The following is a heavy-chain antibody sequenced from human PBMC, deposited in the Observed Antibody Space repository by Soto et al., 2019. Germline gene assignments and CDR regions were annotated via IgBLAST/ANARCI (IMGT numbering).Heavy chain of an antibody. CDR3: ATHPGGGGY. Sequence: EVQLVESGGGLIQPGGSLRLSCAVSGFTVSNNYMSWVRQAPGKGLEGVSVIYSGGYTAYGDSVKGRFTISRDNSTNPLYLQMNRLGAAASAVFSWATHPGGGGYWGQGTLVTVSS. V-gene: IGHV3-53*01. CDR1: GFTVSNNY. CDR2: IYSGGYT. D-gene: IGHD3-10*01. J-gene: IGHJ4*02.